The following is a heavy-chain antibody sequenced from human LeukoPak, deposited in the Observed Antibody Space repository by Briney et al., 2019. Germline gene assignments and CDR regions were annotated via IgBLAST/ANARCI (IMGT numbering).Heavy chain of an antibody. CDR2: INHSGST. CDR1: GGSFSGYY. D-gene: IGHD6-13*01. CDR3: ARGDLGQQLVLATYYYFDY. V-gene: IGHV4-34*01. Sequence: PETLSLTCAVYGGSFSGYYWSWIRQPPGKGLEWIGEINHSGSTNYNPSLKSRVTISVDTSKNQFSLKLSSVTAADTAVYYCARGDLGQQLVLATYYYFDYWGQGTLVTVSS. J-gene: IGHJ4*02.